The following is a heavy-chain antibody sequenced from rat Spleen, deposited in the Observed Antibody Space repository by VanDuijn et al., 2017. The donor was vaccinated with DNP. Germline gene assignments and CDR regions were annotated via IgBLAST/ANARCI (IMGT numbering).Heavy chain of an antibody. J-gene: IGHJ2*01. Sequence: EVQLVESGGDLVQPGRSLKLSCVASGFPFNNHWMTWIRQVPGKGLEWVASITPGGGNTYYPDSVKGRFTISRDNAENTLYLQMYSLRSEDMATYYCATAIGDYWGQGVMVTVSS. CDR2: ITPGGGNT. D-gene: IGHD1-2*01. CDR3: ATAIGDY. V-gene: IGHV5-31*01. CDR1: GFPFNNHW.